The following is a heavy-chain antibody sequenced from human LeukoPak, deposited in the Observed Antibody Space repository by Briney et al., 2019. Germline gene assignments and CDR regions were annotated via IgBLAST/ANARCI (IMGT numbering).Heavy chain of an antibody. J-gene: IGHJ5*02. Sequence: SVKVSCKASGGTFSSYAISWVRQAPGQGLEWMGRIIPIFGTANYAQKFQGRVTITTDESTSTAYMELSSLRSEDTAVYYCASYDFWSGPGWFDPWGQGTLVTVSS. CDR1: GGTFSSYA. CDR3: ASYDFWSGPGWFDP. CDR2: IIPIFGTA. V-gene: IGHV1-69*05. D-gene: IGHD3-3*01.